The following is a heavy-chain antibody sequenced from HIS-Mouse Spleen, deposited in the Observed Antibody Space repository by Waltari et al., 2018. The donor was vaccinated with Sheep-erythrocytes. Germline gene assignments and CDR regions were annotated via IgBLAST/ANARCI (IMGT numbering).Heavy chain of an antibody. V-gene: IGHV3-7*01. Sequence: EVQLVESGGGLVQPGGSLRLSCAASGFTFSSYWMSWVRRAPGKGVEGVANVKKDGSRKYYVDSVKGRFTISRDNAKNSLYLQMNCLRAEDTAVYYCARDIILRSSGMDVWGQGTTVTVSS. J-gene: IGHJ6*02. CDR1: GFTFSSYW. CDR2: VKKDGSRK. CDR3: ARDIILRSSGMDV. D-gene: IGHD3-3*01.